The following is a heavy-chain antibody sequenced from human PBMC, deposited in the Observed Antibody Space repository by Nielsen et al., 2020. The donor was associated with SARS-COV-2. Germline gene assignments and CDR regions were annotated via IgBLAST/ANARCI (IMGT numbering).Heavy chain of an antibody. Sequence: GASLKISCAASGYAFSRYAMHWVRQAPGKGLEWVAVISHDGSKKYYRDSVQGRFTISRDNLKNTLFLYMSRLRGDDTALYYCARAGGRDPGGIMDSWGQGTLVTVSS. CDR1: GYAFSRYA. J-gene: IGHJ4*02. V-gene: IGHV3-30*04. D-gene: IGHD5-24*01. CDR3: ARAGGRDPGGIMDS. CDR2: ISHDGSKK.